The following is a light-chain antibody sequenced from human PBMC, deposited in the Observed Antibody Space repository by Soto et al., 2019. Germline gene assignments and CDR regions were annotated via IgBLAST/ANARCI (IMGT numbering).Light chain of an antibody. CDR1: QNVRTF. V-gene: IGKV3-11*01. CDR2: GAS. Sequence: EVVLTQSPATLSLSPGERATLSCRASQNVRTFLDWYQQKPGQAPRLLIYGASNRATGIPARFSGSGSGTDFTLTISSLEPEDFAVYYCQQHSHWPPWTLGQRTRVEIQ. J-gene: IGKJ1*01. CDR3: QQHSHWPPWT.